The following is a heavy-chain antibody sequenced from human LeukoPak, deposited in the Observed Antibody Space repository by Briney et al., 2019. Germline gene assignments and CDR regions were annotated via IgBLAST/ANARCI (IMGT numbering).Heavy chain of an antibody. CDR2: ISSSSSTT. Sequence: GGSLRLSCAASGFTFSSYSMNWVRQAPGKGLEWVSYISSSSSTTYYADSVKGRFTISRDNSKNTLYLQMNSLRAEDTAVYYCAAGYCSGGSCPVRYWGQGTLVTVSS. D-gene: IGHD2-15*01. CDR3: AAGYCSGGSCPVRY. V-gene: IGHV3-48*01. J-gene: IGHJ4*02. CDR1: GFTFSSYS.